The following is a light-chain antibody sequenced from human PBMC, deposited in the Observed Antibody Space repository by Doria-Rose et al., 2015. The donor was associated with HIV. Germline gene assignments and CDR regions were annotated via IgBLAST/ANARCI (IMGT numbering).Light chain of an antibody. J-gene: IGKJ3*01. CDR2: KAS. V-gene: IGKV1-5*03. Sequence: DIRVTQSPSSLSASVGDRVTITCRASQDIRSDLGWFQQKPGQAPKLLICKASSLESGVPSRFSGSGSGTEFTLTISSLQPDDFATYYCQQYYGYPFTFGPGTKVDIK. CDR3: QQYYGYPFT. CDR1: QDIRSD.